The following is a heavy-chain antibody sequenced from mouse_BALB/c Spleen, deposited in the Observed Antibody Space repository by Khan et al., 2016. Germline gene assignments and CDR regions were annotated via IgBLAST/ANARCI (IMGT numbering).Heavy chain of an antibody. CDR2: ISYSDST. D-gene: IGHD1-1*01. J-gene: IGHJ3*01. V-gene: IGHV3-8*02. CDR3: ARSAGSSFAY. Sequence: MQLEESGPSLVKPSQTLSLTCSVTGDSITNGYWNWIRKFPGNKLDYMGYISYSDSTYYNPSLKSRISITRDTSNTQYYLQLNSVTAEDTTTYYFARSAGSSFAYWGQGTLVTVSA. CDR1: GDSITNGY.